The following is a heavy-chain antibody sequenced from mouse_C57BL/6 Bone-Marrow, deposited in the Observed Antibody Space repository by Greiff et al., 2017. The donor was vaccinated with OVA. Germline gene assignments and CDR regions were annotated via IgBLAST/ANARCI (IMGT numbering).Heavy chain of an antibody. CDR1: GYTFTSYW. CDR2: IDPSDSYT. J-gene: IGHJ2*01. D-gene: IGHD1-1*01. CDR3: ARRDFGTTVVPYFDY. Sequence: QVQLQQPGAELVMPGASVKLSCKASGYTFTSYWMHWVKQRPGQGLEWIGEIDPSDSYTNYNQKFKGKSTLTVDKSSSTAYMQLSSLTSEDSAVYYCARRDFGTTVVPYFDYWGQGTTLTVSS. V-gene: IGHV1-69*01.